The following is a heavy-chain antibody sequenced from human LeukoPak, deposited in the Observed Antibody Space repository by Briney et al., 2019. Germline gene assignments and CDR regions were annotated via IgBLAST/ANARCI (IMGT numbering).Heavy chain of an antibody. CDR2: IYSSGST. V-gene: IGHV4-39*01. D-gene: IGHD3-3*01. Sequence: SETLSHTCTVSGGSISTTNYYWGWIRQPPGRDLEWIGSIYSSGSTYYNPSLESRVTISVDTSKDQLSLKLTSATAADTSVYYCARHSGLRSPFDPWGQGTLVTVSS. CDR3: ARHSGLRSPFDP. CDR1: GGSISTTNYY. J-gene: IGHJ5*02.